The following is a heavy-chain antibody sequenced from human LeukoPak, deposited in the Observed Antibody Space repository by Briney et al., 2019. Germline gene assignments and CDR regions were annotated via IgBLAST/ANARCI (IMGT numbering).Heavy chain of an antibody. J-gene: IGHJ6*04. Sequence: SVKVSCKASGGTFSSYAISWVRQAPGQGLEWMGGIIPIFGTANYAQKFQGRVTITADKSTSTAYVELSSLRSEDTAVYYCASTIVVVPAAIPYYYGMDVWGKGTTVTVSS. CDR2: IIPIFGTA. CDR3: ASTIVVVPAAIPYYYGMDV. D-gene: IGHD2-2*01. V-gene: IGHV1-69*06. CDR1: GGTFSSYA.